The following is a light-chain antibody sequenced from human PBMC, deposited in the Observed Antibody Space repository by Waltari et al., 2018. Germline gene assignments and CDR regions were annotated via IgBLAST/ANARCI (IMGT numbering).Light chain of an antibody. CDR3: QQYGSSILYT. Sequence: VLTQPPGPLSLSSGERATSSCRASQSLTKKYLAWYQQKPGQAPRLLIYCASSRAAGIPDRFRGSGSGTDFTLTISRLEPDDFGVYYCQQYGSSILYTFGQGTKLEIK. V-gene: IGKV3-20*01. J-gene: IGKJ2*01. CDR1: QSLTKKY. CDR2: CAS.